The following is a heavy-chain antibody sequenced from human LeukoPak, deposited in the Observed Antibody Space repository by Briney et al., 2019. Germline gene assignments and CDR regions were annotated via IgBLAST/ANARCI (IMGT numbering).Heavy chain of an antibody. CDR1: GGSFSGYY. D-gene: IGHD4-11*01. CDR2: INHSGST. Sequence: SETLSLTCAVYGGSFSGYYWSWIRQPPGKGLEWIGEINHSGSTDYNPSLKSRVTISVDTSKNQFSLKLSSVTAADTAVYYCARGRNYVRWFDPWGQGTLVTVSS. J-gene: IGHJ5*02. CDR3: ARGRNYVRWFDP. V-gene: IGHV4-34*01.